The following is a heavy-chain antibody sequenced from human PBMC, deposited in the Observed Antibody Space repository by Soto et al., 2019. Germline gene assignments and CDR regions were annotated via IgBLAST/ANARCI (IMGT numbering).Heavy chain of an antibody. J-gene: IGHJ4*02. CDR1: GGSISSSYW. CDR2: IYHGGTT. CDR3: VSXLNYDFWRDGGRHFYFDY. V-gene: IGHV4-4*02. D-gene: IGHD3-3*01. Sequence: QVQLQESGPGLVKPSGTLSLTCAVSGGSISSSYWWNWVRQTPRGGLEWIGKIYHGGTTNYNPSLKNRVTISVDKSKNQFSLKLTSVTAADTAVYYCVSXLNYDFWRDGGRHFYFDYWGRGILATVSS.